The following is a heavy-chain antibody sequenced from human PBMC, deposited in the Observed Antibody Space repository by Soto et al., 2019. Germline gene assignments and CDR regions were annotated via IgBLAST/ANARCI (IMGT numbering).Heavy chain of an antibody. V-gene: IGHV4-34*01. CDR3: ARVPLYRSSCNAFDI. J-gene: IGHJ3*02. CDR2: INHSGST. Sequence: PSETLSLTCAVYGGSFSGYYWSWIRQPPGKGLEWIGEINHSGSTNYNPSLKSRVTISVDTSKNQFSLKLSSVTAADTAVYYCARVPLYRSSCNAFDIWGQGTMVTVSS. D-gene: IGHD6-13*01. CDR1: GGSFSGYY.